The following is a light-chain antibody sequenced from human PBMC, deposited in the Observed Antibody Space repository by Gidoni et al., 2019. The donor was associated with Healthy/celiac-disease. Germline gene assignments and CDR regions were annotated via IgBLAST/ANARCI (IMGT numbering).Light chain of an antibody. J-gene: IGKJ1*01. CDR2: AAS. Sequence: DIQMTQSTSSLSASVGDRVTITCRASQSISSYLNWYQQEPGKAPKLLIYAASSLQSGVPSRFSGSGSGTDFTRTISSLPPEDFATYYCPQSYSTPWTFGQGTKVEIK. CDR1: QSISSY. V-gene: IGKV1-39*01. CDR3: PQSYSTPWT.